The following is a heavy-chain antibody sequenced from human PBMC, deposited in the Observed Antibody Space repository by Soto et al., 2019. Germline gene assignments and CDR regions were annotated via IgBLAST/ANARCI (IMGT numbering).Heavy chain of an antibody. J-gene: IGHJ4*02. CDR3: AREGD. CDR2: INEDGSEK. CDR1: GFMFSNYG. V-gene: IGHV3-7*01. Sequence: GGSLRLPCAGSGFMFSNYGMYWVRQAPGKGLEWVANINEDGSEKDYVDSVKGRFTISRDNARNSLYLQMNSLRGEDMAVYYCAREGDWGQGTLVTVSS.